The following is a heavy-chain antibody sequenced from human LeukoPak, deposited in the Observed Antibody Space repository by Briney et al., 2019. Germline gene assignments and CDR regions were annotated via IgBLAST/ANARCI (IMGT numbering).Heavy chain of an antibody. CDR3: AREDGSFDY. CDR2: INPISGGT. D-gene: IGHD5-24*01. V-gene: IGHV1-2*02. CDR1: GYTFTGYY. J-gene: IGHJ4*02. Sequence: ASVKVSCKASGYTFTGYYIHWVRQAPGQGLEWMGWINPISGGTNYAEKFQGRVTTTRDTSINTAYMEVTKLTSDDTAVYYCAREDGSFDYWGQGTLVIVSS.